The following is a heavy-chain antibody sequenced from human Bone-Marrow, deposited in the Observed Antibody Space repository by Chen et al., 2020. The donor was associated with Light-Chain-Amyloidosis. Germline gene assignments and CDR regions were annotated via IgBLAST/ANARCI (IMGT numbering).Heavy chain of an antibody. CDR2: ISPDDSDP. V-gene: IGHV5-51*01. CDR1: GYTFPNYW. D-gene: IGHD5-12*01. J-gene: IGHJ4*02. CDR3: ARRRDGYNFDY. Sequence: EVQLEQSGPEVKTPGESLKISCKGSGYTFPNYWIGWVRQMPGKGLEWMGVISPDDSDPRYSPSFEGQVTISADKSITTAYLQWRSLKASDTAMYYCARRRDGYNFDYWGQGTLVTVSS.